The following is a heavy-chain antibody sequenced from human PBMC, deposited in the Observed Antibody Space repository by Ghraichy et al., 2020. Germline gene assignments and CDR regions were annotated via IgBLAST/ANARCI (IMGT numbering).Heavy chain of an antibody. Sequence: GGSLRLSCAASGFTFSTYDIHWVRQATGKGLEWVSGIGAAGDTYYPGSVKGRFTISRENAKNSLYLQLNSLRAGDTAVYYCARARNSHCLGGICSYYFDSWGQGNLVTVSS. CDR3: ARARNSHCLGGICSYYFDS. J-gene: IGHJ4*02. D-gene: IGHD4-23*01. CDR1: GFTFSTYD. CDR2: IGAAGDT. V-gene: IGHV3-13*01.